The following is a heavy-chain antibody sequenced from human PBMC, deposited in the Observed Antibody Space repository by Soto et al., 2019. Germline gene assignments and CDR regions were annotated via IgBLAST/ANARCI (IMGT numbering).Heavy chain of an antibody. V-gene: IGHV3-7*05. CDR2: IKQDGSEK. CDR3: AREGPLLWFGELLFGRNRYYYYGMDV. D-gene: IGHD3-10*01. J-gene: IGHJ6*02. Sequence: GGSLRLSCAASGFTFSSYWMSWVRQAPGKGLEWVANIKQDGSEKYYVDSVKGRFTISRDNAKNSLYLQMNSLRAEDTAVYYCAREGPLLWFGELLFGRNRYYYYGMDVWGQGTTVTVSS. CDR1: GFTFSSYW.